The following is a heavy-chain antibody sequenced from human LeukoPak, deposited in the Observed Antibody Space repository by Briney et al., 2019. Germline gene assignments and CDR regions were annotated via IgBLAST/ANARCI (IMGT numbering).Heavy chain of an antibody. J-gene: IGHJ4*02. V-gene: IGHV3-23*01. CDR3: AKGSQGD. CDR2: IDSGGGT. D-gene: IGHD3-16*01. CDR1: GFTFRNYA. Sequence: GGSLRLSCAASGFTFRNYAMSWVRQAPGKGLEWVSAIDSGGGTYYANSVKGRFTISRDNSKNTLYLQLSSLRVEDTAEYYCAKGSQGDWGQGALVTVSS.